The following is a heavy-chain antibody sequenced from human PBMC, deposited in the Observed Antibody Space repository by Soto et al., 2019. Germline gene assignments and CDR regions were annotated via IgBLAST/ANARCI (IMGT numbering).Heavy chain of an antibody. CDR2: IIPILGIA. V-gene: IGHV1-69*02. CDR1: GGTFSSYT. Sequence: ASVKVSCKASGGTFSSYTMSWVRQAPGQGLEWMGRIIPILGIANYAQKFQGRVTITADKSTSTAYMELSSLRSEDTAVYYCASNPAFGGSGSYPFDYWGQGTLVTVSS. D-gene: IGHD3-10*01. CDR3: ASNPAFGGSGSYPFDY. J-gene: IGHJ4*02.